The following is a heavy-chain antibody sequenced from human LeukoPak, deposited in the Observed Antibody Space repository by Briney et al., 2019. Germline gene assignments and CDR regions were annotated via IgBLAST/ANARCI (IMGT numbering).Heavy chain of an antibody. CDR3: ARGAGYNYPYYFDY. Sequence: GGSLRLSCAASGFTVSSNYMNWVRQAPGKGLEWVSVIYGGGNIYYADSVKGRFTISRDNSKNTLYLQMNGLRAEDTAVYYCARGAGYNYPYYFDYWGQGTLVTVSS. D-gene: IGHD5-24*01. V-gene: IGHV3-53*01. J-gene: IGHJ4*02. CDR2: IYGGGNI. CDR1: GFTVSSNY.